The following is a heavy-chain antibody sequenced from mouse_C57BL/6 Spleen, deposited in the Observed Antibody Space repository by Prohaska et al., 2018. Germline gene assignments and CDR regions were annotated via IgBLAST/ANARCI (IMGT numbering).Heavy chain of an antibody. V-gene: IGHV1-50*01. CDR2: IDPSDSYT. CDR1: GYTFTSYC. Sequence: QVQLQQPGAELVKPGASVKLSCNASGYTFTSYCMQWVKQRPGQGLEWIGEIDPSDSYTNYNQKFKGKATLTVDTSSSTAYMQLSSLTSEDSAVYYCARTMVKGDYWGQGTSVTVSS. J-gene: IGHJ4*01. D-gene: IGHD2-2*01. CDR3: ARTMVKGDY.